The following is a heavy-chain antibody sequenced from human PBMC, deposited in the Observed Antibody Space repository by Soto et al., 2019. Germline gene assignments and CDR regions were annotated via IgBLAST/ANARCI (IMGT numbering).Heavy chain of an antibody. CDR1: GCTFSSYA. Sequence: GGSLRLSCAAAGCTFSSYALSWVRQTPGKGLEWVSAITSGGSTYYADSVKGRFTISRDNSKNTLYLQMNSLRAEDTAVYYCAKHYSGSYTYYYYGMDVWGQGTTVTVSS. D-gene: IGHD1-26*01. J-gene: IGHJ6*02. CDR2: ITSGGST. V-gene: IGHV3-23*01. CDR3: AKHYSGSYTYYYYGMDV.